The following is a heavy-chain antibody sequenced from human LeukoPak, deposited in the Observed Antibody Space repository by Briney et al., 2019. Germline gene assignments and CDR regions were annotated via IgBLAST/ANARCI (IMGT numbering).Heavy chain of an antibody. V-gene: IGHV1-69*13. D-gene: IGHD3-9*01. CDR3: ASQLRYFDWLFRTYYYYGMDV. CDR1: GGTFSSYA. CDR2: IIPIFGTA. Sequence: GASVKVSCKASGGTFSSYAISWVRQAPGQGLEWMGGIIPIFGTANYAQKFQGRVTITADESTSTAYMELSSLRSEDTAVYYCASQLRYFDWLFRTYYYYGMDVWGQGTTVTVSS. J-gene: IGHJ6*02.